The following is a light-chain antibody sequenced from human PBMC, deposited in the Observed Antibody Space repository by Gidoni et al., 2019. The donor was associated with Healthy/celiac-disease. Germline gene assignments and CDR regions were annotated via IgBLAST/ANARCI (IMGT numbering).Light chain of an antibody. CDR2: DAS. V-gene: IGKV3-11*01. Sequence: EIVLTPSPATLSLSPGESATLSCRASQIVSSYLAWYQQKPGQAPRLLIYDASNRATGIPARFSGSGSGTDFTLTISSLEPEDFAVYYCQQRSNWSLTFGGGTKVEIK. CDR3: QQRSNWSLT. CDR1: QIVSSY. J-gene: IGKJ4*01.